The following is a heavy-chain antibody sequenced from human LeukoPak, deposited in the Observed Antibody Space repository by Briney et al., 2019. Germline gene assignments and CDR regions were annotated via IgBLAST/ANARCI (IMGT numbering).Heavy chain of an antibody. CDR2: IIPIFGTA. J-gene: IGHJ3*02. Sequence: SVKVSCKASGGTFSSYAISWVRQAPGQGLEWMGRIIPIFGTANYAQKFQGRVTISTDESTSTAYMELSSLRSEDTAVYYCARSIAAAGLDAFDIWGQGTMVTVSS. CDR3: ARSIAAAGLDAFDI. CDR1: GGTFSSYA. D-gene: IGHD6-13*01. V-gene: IGHV1-69*05.